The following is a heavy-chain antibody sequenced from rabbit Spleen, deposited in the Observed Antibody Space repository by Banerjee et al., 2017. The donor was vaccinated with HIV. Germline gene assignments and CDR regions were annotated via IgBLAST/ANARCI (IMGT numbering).Heavy chain of an antibody. CDR3: AINNDGLSYFNL. CDR1: GFSFSSNSW. CDR2: VYAGSSGSI. V-gene: IGHV1S45*01. D-gene: IGHD6-1*01. Sequence: EESGGDLVKPEGSLTLTCTASGFSFSSNSWICWVRQAPGKGLEWSACVYAGSSGSIYYANWAKGRFTISKTSSTTVTLQVTRLTAADTATYFCAINNDGLSYFNLWGPGTLVTVS. J-gene: IGHJ4*01.